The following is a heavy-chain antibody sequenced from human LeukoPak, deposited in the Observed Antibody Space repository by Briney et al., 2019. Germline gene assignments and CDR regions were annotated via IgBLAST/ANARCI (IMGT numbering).Heavy chain of an antibody. CDR1: GGSISSYY. CDR2: IYYSGST. Sequence: SETLSLTCTVSGGSISSYYWSWIRQPPGKGLEWIGYIYYSGSTNYNPSLKSRVTISVDTSKNQFSLKLSSVTAADTAVYYYARGGSGSNYVYYYYYMDVWGKGTTVTVSS. V-gene: IGHV4-59*01. CDR3: ARGGSGSNYVYYYYYMDV. D-gene: IGHD3-10*01. J-gene: IGHJ6*03.